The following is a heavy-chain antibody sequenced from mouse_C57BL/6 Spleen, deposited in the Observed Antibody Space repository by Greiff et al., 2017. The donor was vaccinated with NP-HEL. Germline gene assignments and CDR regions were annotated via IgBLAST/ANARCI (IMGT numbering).Heavy chain of an antibody. V-gene: IGHV5-17*01. D-gene: IGHD1-1*01. J-gene: IGHJ4*01. Sequence: DVKLVESGGGLVKPGGSLKLSCAASGFTFSDYGMHWVRQAPEKGLEWVAYISSGSSTIYYADTVKGRFTISRDNAKNTLFLQMTSLRSEDTAMYYCARPRYYYGSSSYAMDYWGQGTSVTVSS. CDR2: ISSGSSTI. CDR3: ARPRYYYGSSSYAMDY. CDR1: GFTFSDYG.